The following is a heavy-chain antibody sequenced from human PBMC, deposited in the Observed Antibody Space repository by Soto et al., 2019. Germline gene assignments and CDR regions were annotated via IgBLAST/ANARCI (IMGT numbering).Heavy chain of an antibody. CDR1: GFTFSSYA. CDR3: ARPYCTNGVCYYYFDY. V-gene: IGHV3-33*01. CDR2: IYYDGSNK. Sequence: GGSLRLSCAASGFTFSSYAMHWVRQAPGKGLEWVAVIYYDGSNKYYIDSVKGRFTISRENSKNTLYLQMNSLRAEDTAVYYCARPYCTNGVCYYYFDYWGQGTLVTVSS. J-gene: IGHJ4*02. D-gene: IGHD2-8*01.